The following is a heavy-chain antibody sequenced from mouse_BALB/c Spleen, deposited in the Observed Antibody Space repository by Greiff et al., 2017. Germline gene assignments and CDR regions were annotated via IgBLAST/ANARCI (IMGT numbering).Heavy chain of an antibody. D-gene: IGHD2-14*01. CDR3: TREYYRYVAWFAY. CDR2: INPSNGGT. CDR1: GYTFTSYY. V-gene: IGHV1S81*02. Sequence: QVQLKESGAELVKPGASVKLSCKASGYTFTSYYMYWVKQRPGQGLEWIGEINPSNGGTNFNEKFKSKATLTVDKSSSTAYMQLSSLTSEDSAVYYCTREYYRYVAWFAYWGQGTLVTVSA. J-gene: IGHJ3*01.